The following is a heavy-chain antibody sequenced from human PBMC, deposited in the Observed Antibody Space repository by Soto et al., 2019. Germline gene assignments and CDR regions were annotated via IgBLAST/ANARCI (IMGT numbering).Heavy chain of an antibody. CDR1: GYTFTSYG. D-gene: IGHD3-22*01. V-gene: IGHV1-18*04. CDR2: ISAYNGNT. CDR3: ARDRGYYYDSSGYDDY. Sequence: ASVKVSCKASGYTFTSYGISWVRQAPGQGLEWMGWISAYNGNTNYAQKLQGRVTMTTDTSTSTAYMELRSLRSDDTAVYYCARDRGYYYDSSGYDDYWGLGTLVTVSS. J-gene: IGHJ4*02.